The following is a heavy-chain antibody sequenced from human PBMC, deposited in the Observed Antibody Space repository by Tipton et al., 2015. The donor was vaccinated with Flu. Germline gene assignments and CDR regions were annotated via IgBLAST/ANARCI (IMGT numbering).Heavy chain of an antibody. CDR1: GFTFSGYG. D-gene: IGHD6-19*01. Sequence: SLRLSCVASGFTFSGYGMHWVRQAPGKGLEWVAFIRHDGSDKYYADSVKGRSTISRDDSKNALYLLMSSLRPEDTAVYYCAKDGWDTSGWYPFDYWGQGTLVTVSA. CDR2: IRHDGSDK. V-gene: IGHV3-30*02. CDR3: AKDGWDTSGWYPFDY. J-gene: IGHJ4*02.